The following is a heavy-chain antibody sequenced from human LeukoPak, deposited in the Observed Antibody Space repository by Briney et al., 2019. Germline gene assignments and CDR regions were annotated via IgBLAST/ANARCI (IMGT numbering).Heavy chain of an antibody. CDR3: ASIPGIAVAGSPSQFDY. D-gene: IGHD6-19*01. CDR2: INHSGST. J-gene: IGHJ4*02. V-gene: IGHV4-34*01. Sequence: SETLSLTCAVYGESFSGYYWSWIRQPPGKGLEWIGEINHSGSTNYNPSLKSRVTISVDTSKNQFSLKLSSVTAADTAVYYCASIPGIAVAGSPSQFDYWGQGTLVTVSS. CDR1: GESFSGYY.